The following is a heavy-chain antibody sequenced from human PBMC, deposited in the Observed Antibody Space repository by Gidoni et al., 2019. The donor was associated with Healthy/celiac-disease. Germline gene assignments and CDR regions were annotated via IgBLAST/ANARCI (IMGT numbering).Heavy chain of an antibody. J-gene: IGHJ4*02. CDR1: GFTFSSYA. CDR3: ANPTYYYDSSGYYFDY. Sequence: EVQLLESGGGLVQPGGSLRLSCAASGFTFSSYAMSWVRQAPGKGLVWVSAISGSGGSTYYADSVKGRFTISRDNSKNTLYLQMNSLRAEDTAVYYCANPTYYYDSSGYYFDYWGQGTLVTVSS. D-gene: IGHD3-22*01. CDR2: ISGSGGST. V-gene: IGHV3-23*01.